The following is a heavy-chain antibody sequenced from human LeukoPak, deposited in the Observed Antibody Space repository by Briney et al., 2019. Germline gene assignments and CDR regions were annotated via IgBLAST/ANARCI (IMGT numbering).Heavy chain of an antibody. J-gene: IGHJ4*02. CDR1: GFTFSSYG. Sequence: GGSLRLSCAASGFTFSSYGMDWVRQAPGKGLEWVAIIRYDGSNKYYADSVKGRFTISRDNSKNTLYLQMNSLRAEDTAVYYCASFLSARTIDYWGQGTLVTVSS. CDR2: IRYDGSNK. D-gene: IGHD6-25*01. CDR3: ASFLSARTIDY. V-gene: IGHV3-30*02.